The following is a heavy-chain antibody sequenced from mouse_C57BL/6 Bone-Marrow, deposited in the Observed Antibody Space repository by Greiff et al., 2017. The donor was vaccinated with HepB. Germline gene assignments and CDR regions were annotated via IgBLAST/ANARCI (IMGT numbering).Heavy chain of an antibody. D-gene: IGHD2-1*01. V-gene: IGHV1-50*01. J-gene: IGHJ2*01. CDR1: GYTFTSYW. CDR2: IDPSDSYT. CDR3: DQEFYGNYDYFDY. Sequence: VQLQQPGAELVKPGASVKLSCKASGYTFTSYWMQWVKQRPGQGLEWIGEIDPSDSYTNYNQKFKGKATLTVDTSSSTAYMQLSSLTSEDSAVYYCDQEFYGNYDYFDYWGQGTTLTVSS.